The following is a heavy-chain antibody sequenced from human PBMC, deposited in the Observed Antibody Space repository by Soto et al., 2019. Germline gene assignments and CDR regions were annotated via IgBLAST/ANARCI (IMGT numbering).Heavy chain of an antibody. J-gene: IGHJ6*02. Sequence: QVQLVQSGAEVKKPGSSVKVSCKASGGTFSSYTISWVRQAPGQGLEWMGRIIPILGIANYAQQFQGRVTITAGKSTSTAYMELSSLRSEDKAVYYCARGGGSGGSSRPLLTPNYYGMDVWGQGTTVTVSS. V-gene: IGHV1-69*02. CDR1: GGTFSSYT. CDR3: ARGGGSGGSSRPLLTPNYYGMDV. D-gene: IGHD2-15*01. CDR2: IIPILGIA.